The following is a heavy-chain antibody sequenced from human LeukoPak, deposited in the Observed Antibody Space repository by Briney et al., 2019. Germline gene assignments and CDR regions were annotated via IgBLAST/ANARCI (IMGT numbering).Heavy chain of an antibody. Sequence: PSETLSLTCTVSGGSISSGGYYWSWIRQHPGKGLEWIGYIYYSGSTYYNPSLKSRVTISVDTSKNQFSLKLSSVPAADTAVYYCARAQMTTVTEFDYWGQGTLVTVSS. D-gene: IGHD4-17*01. CDR2: IYYSGST. CDR1: GGSISSGGYY. J-gene: IGHJ4*02. V-gene: IGHV4-31*03. CDR3: ARAQMTTVTEFDY.